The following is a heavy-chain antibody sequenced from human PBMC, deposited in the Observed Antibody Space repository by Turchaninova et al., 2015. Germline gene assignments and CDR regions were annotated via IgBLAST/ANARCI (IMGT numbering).Heavy chain of an antibody. Sequence: EVQLVESGGGLVQPGGSLGLSCSDLGFTFSSYAMDWVRQAPGKGLEYVSGMSINGGSTYYADSVKGRFTISRDNSKNTLSLQMSSLRAEDTAVYYCVRQAADWYMSYFDYWGQGILVTVSS. CDR3: VRQAADWYMSYFDY. CDR1: GFTFSSYA. J-gene: IGHJ4*02. V-gene: IGHV3-64D*06. D-gene: IGHD3-9*01. CDR2: MSINGGST.